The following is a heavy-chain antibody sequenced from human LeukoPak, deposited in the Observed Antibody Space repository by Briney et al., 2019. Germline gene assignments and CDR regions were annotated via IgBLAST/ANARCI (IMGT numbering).Heavy chain of an antibody. Sequence: GGSLRLSRAASGFTVSSNYMSWVRQAPGKGLEWVSVIYSGGSTYYADSVKGRFTISRDNSKNTLYLQMNSLRAEDTAVYYCARVSGNYYYGMDVWGQGTTVTVSS. CDR3: ARVSGNYYYGMDV. D-gene: IGHD1-20*01. CDR1: GFTVSSNY. J-gene: IGHJ6*02. V-gene: IGHV3-53*01. CDR2: IYSGGST.